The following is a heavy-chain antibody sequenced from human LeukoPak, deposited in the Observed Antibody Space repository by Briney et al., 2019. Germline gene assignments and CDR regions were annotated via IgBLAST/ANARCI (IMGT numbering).Heavy chain of an antibody. CDR1: GGTFSNYA. Sequence: ASVKVSCKASGGTFSNYAISWVRQAPGQGLEWMGGIIPIFGTANYAQKFQGRVTITADESTSTAYMELSSLRSEDTAVYYCARRGGTYYYDSSGYYPFDYWGQGTLVTVSS. V-gene: IGHV1-69*13. CDR3: ARRGGTYYYDSSGYYPFDY. CDR2: IIPIFGTA. J-gene: IGHJ4*02. D-gene: IGHD3-22*01.